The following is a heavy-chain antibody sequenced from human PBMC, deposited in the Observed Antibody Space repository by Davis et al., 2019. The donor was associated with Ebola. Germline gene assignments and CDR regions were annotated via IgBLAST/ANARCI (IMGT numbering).Heavy chain of an antibody. CDR3: ARDYYGSGSYFWFDP. CDR2: INPNSGGT. D-gene: IGHD3-10*01. CDR1: GGTFSSYA. J-gene: IGHJ5*02. V-gene: IGHV1-2*04. Sequence: ASVKVSCKASGGTFSSYAISWVRQAPGQGLEWMGWINPNSGGTNYAQKFQGWVTMTRDTSISTAYMELSRLRSDDTAVYYCARDYYGSGSYFWFDPWGQGTLVTVSS.